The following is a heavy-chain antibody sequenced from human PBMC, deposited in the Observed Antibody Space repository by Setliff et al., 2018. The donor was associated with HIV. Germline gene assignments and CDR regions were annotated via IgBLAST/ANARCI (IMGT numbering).Heavy chain of an antibody. CDR2: VRPYNADK. CDR1: GYTFSDYY. J-gene: IGHJ6*03. D-gene: IGHD2-15*01. CDR3: ARDRAYCSSGSCYRPLVYYFYYMDV. V-gene: IGHV1-2*02. Sequence: ASVKVSCKTSGYTFSDYYMHWVRQAPGQGLEWMGWVRPYNADKNYAQKFQGRVTMTSDTSISTAYLELSGLTSDDTAIYYCARDRAYCSSGSCYRPLVYYFYYMDVWGTGTTVTVSS.